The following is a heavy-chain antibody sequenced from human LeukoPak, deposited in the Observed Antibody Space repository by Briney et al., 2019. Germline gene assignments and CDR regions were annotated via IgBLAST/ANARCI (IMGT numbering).Heavy chain of an antibody. Sequence: GGSLRLSCAASGFTFSSYAMSWVRQAPGKGLEWVSAISGSGGSIYYADSVKGRFTISRDNSKNTLYLQMNSLRAEDTAVYYCAKDLGCSSTSCYSDYWGQGTLVTVSS. V-gene: IGHV3-23*01. J-gene: IGHJ4*02. CDR3: AKDLGCSSTSCYSDY. CDR2: ISGSGGSI. CDR1: GFTFSSYA. D-gene: IGHD2-2*02.